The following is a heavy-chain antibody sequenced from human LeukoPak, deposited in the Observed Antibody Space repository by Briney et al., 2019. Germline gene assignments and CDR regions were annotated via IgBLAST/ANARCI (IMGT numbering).Heavy chain of an antibody. CDR2: INPNSGGT. CDR1: GYTFTRYY. J-gene: IGHJ5*02. V-gene: IGHV1-2*02. Sequence: ASVKVSCKASGYTFTRYYMHWVRQAPGQGLEWMGWINPNSGGTNYAQKFQGRVTMTRDTSISTAYMELSRLRSDDTAVYYCAKTYSSSSVWFDPWGQGTLVTVSS. CDR3: AKTYSSSSVWFDP. D-gene: IGHD6-6*01.